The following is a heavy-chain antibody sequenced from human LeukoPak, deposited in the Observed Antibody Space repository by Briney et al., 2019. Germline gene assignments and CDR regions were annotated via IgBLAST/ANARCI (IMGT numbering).Heavy chain of an antibody. J-gene: IGHJ4*02. D-gene: IGHD3-10*01. V-gene: IGHV4-61*02. Sequence: SQTLSLTCTVSGGSVSSENSYWNWIRQPAGKGLEWIGRIYADGSSTYNPSLKSRVTISVDTSKNQFSLRLTSMTAADTAVYYCARGYYYRGWGQGTLVTVSP. CDR3: ARGYYYRG. CDR2: IYADGSS. CDR1: GGSVSSENSY.